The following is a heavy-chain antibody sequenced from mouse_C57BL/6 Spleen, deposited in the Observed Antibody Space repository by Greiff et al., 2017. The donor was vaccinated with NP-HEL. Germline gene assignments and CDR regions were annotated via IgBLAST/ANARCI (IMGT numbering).Heavy chain of an antibody. V-gene: IGHV5-15*01. CDR1: GFTFSDYG. CDR3: ARQRYGSSYVDAMDY. D-gene: IGHD1-1*01. Sequence: EVQLVESGGGLVQPGGSLKLSCAASGFTFSDYGMAWVRQAPRKGPEWVAFISNLAYSIYYADTVTGRFTISRENAKNTLYLEMSSLRSEDTAMYYCARQRYGSSYVDAMDYWGQGTSVTVSS. J-gene: IGHJ4*01. CDR2: ISNLAYSI.